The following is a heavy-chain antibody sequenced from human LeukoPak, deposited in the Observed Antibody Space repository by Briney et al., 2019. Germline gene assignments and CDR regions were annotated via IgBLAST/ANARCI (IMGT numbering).Heavy chain of an antibody. CDR3: ARDGIAADYFFDY. D-gene: IGHD6-13*01. CDR1: DGSVTNANHF. J-gene: IGHJ4*02. CDR2: VYYTGHT. Sequence: SSETLSLTCVVSDGSVTNANHFWGWFRQPPGKGLEYIGSVYYTGHTYYNPSLKGRVSISVDTSKDQFSLRVASVTAADTAVYSCARDGIAADYFFDYWAQGTLVTVSS. V-gene: IGHV4-39*02.